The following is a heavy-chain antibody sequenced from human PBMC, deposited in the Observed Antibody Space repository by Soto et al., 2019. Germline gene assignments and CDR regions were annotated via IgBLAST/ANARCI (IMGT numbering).Heavy chain of an antibody. D-gene: IGHD6-19*01. CDR3: AKAIAVAGTGHFDH. CDR2: VSRDGSQT. J-gene: IGHJ4*01. Sequence: GWSLRLSCTASGFTFNTYGMHWVRQAPGKGLEWVTLVSRDGSQTYYADSVKGRFTISRDNSKRSLYLQMNSLRPDDTAVYYCAKAIAVAGTGHFDHWGHGTLVTVSS. V-gene: IGHV3-30*18. CDR1: GFTFNTYG.